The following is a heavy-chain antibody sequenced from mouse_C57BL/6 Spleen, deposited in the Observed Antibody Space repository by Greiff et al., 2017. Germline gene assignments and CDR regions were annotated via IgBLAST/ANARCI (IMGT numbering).Heavy chain of an antibody. CDR2: INPSTGGT. J-gene: IGHJ1*03. Sequence: VQLQQSGPELAKPGASVKISCKASGYSFTGYYMNWVKQRPEKSLEWIGEINPSTGGTNYNQKFKAKATLTVDKSSSTAYMQLKSLTSEDAAVYYCARALTTVVGDWYFDVWGTGTTVTVSS. CDR3: ARALTTVVGDWYFDV. V-gene: IGHV1-42*01. CDR1: GYSFTGYY. D-gene: IGHD1-1*01.